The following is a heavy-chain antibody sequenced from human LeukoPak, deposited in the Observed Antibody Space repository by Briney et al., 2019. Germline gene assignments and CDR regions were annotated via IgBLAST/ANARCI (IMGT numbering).Heavy chain of an antibody. CDR2: IYTSGST. CDR1: GGSISSYY. CDR3: ARGVRYDFWSGYDAPYFDY. D-gene: IGHD3-3*01. Sequence: PSETLSLTCTVSGGSISSYYWSWIRQPAGKGLEWIGRIYTSGSTNYNPSLKSRVTMSVDTSKYQFSLKLSSVTAADTAVYYCARGVRYDFWSGYDAPYFDYWGQGTLVTVSS. V-gene: IGHV4-4*07. J-gene: IGHJ4*02.